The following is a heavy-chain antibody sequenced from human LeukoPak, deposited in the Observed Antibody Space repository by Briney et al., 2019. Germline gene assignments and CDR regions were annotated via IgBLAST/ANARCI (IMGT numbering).Heavy chain of an antibody. CDR1: GFNFFTYG. CDR2: IWYDGSNK. D-gene: IGHD4-23*01. CDR3: ARYYGGNSYFDY. J-gene: IGHJ4*02. Sequence: GGSLRLSCAASGFNFFTYGMHWVRQAPGKGLEWVAVIWYDGSNKYYADSVKGRFTISRDNSKSTLSLQMNSLRAEDTAVYYCARYYGGNSYFDYWGQGTLVTVSS. V-gene: IGHV3-33*01.